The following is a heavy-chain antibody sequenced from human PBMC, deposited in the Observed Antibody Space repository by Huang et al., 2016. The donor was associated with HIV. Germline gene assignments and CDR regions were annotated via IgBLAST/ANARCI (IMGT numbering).Heavy chain of an antibody. J-gene: IGHJ5*01. D-gene: IGHD1-1*01. CDR3: ARDHWYPLQNWFDL. V-gene: IGHV1-18*01. CDR2: ISDYNGNT. Sequence: QVELVQSGAEVKRPGASVRVSCKAAGYIFTKYGINWVRQAPGQGLEWMGEISDYNGNTKYAEKFQGRVTLTRDTSATTAYMELRDVTSADTAVYYCARDHWYPLQNWFDLWGQGTLVTVSS. CDR1: GYIFTKYG.